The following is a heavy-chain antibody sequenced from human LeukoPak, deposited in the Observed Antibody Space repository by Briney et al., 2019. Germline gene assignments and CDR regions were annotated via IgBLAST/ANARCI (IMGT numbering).Heavy chain of an antibody. D-gene: IGHD3-16*02. CDR3: ARDEGYDYVWGSYRPAPLTY. V-gene: IGHV3-7*01. Sequence: PGGSLRLSCAASGFTFSSYWMSWVRQAPGKGREWVANIKQDGSEKYYVDSVKGRFTISRDNAKNSLYLQMNSLRAEDTAVYYCARDEGYDYVWGSYRPAPLTYWGQGTLVTVSS. CDR2: IKQDGSEK. J-gene: IGHJ4*02. CDR1: GFTFSSYW.